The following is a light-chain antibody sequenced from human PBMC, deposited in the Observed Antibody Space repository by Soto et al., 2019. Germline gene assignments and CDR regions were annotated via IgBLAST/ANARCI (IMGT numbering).Light chain of an antibody. CDR2: KAS. CDR1: QSLNIW. V-gene: IGKV1-5*03. J-gene: IGKJ2*01. Sequence: DIEMTQTPSTLPASVGDRVTITCRATQSLNIWLAWYQQKPGKAPKLLISKASSLESGVPSRFIGSGSGTEFSLIISGLQPDEFETYYCQQYKAYPYTFGQGTKLEMK. CDR3: QQYKAYPYT.